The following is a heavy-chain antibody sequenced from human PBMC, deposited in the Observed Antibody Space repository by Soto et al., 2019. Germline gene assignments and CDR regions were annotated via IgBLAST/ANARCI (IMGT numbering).Heavy chain of an antibody. Sequence: GESLKISGKGSGYRFSSYWIAWVRQMPGKGLEWMGIIYPGDSDTRYSPSFQGQVTFSVDKSNNTAYLQWSSLKASDTAMYYCARQGSNGAYYYYGMDVWGQGTAVTVSS. CDR2: IYPGDSDT. CDR1: GYRFSSYW. D-gene: IGHD2-8*01. CDR3: ARQGSNGAYYYYGMDV. J-gene: IGHJ6*02. V-gene: IGHV5-51*01.